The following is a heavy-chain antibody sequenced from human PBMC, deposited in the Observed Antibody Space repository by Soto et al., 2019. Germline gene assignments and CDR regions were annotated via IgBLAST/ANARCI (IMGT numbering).Heavy chain of an antibody. CDR1: GFTFSSYW. V-gene: IGHV3-7*03. CDR3: AKDMSYYDSSGYYSGYYYYGVDV. D-gene: IGHD3-22*01. CDR2: IKQDGSEK. J-gene: IGHJ6*02. Sequence: GGSLRLSCAASGFTFSSYWMSWVRQAPGKGLEWVANIKQDGSEKYYVDSVKGRFTISRDNAKNSLYLQMNSLRAEDTAVYYCAKDMSYYDSSGYYSGYYYYGVDVWGQGTTVTVSS.